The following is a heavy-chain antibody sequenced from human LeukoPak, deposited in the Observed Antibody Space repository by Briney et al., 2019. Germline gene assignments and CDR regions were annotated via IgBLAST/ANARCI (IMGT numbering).Heavy chain of an antibody. V-gene: IGHV4-34*01. Sequence: SETLSLTCAVYGGSFSGYYWSWIRQPPGKGLEWIGEINHSGSTNYNPSLKSRVTISVDTSKNQFSLKLSSVTAADTAVHYCARGRRGVTGTTHFDYWGQGTLVTVSS. D-gene: IGHD1-20*01. J-gene: IGHJ4*02. CDR2: INHSGST. CDR3: ARGRRGVTGTTHFDY. CDR1: GGSFSGYY.